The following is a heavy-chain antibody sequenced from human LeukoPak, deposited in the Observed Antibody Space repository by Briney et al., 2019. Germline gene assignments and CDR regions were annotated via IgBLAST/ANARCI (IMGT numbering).Heavy chain of an antibody. CDR3: ARLYYDILTGYYVSPFDY. D-gene: IGHD3-9*01. V-gene: IGHV1-2*02. J-gene: IGHJ4*02. CDR2: INPNSGGT. CDR1: DYTFTSYG. Sequence: ASVRVSCKASDYTFTSYGISWVRQAPGQGLEWMGWINPNSGGTNYAQKFQGRVTMTRDTSISTAYMELSRLRSDDTAVYYCARLYYDILTGYYVSPFDYWGQGTLVTVSS.